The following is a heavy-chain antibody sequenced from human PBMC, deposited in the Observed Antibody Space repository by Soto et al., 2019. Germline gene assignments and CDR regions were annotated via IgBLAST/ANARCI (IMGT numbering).Heavy chain of an antibody. CDR2: IFDTGST. CDR1: GGSINSNAYF. Sequence: SETLSLTCTVSGGSINSNAYFWGWVRQPPGKGLEWIGSIFDTGSTYFNPSLRSRVTISVDTSKNHFSLKLSSVTAADTAVYYCARQTFTISTVSHGSSNWFDPWGPGTLGTAPQ. CDR3: ARQTFTISTVSHGSSNWFDP. J-gene: IGHJ5*02. D-gene: IGHD3-3*01. V-gene: IGHV4-39*01.